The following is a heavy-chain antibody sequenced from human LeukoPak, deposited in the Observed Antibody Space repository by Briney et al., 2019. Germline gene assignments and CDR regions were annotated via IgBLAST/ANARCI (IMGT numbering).Heavy chain of an antibody. CDR2: IYWDDDK. CDR1: GFSLSTSGVG. D-gene: IGHD4-17*01. J-gene: IGHJ4*02. V-gene: IGHV2-5*02. Sequence: SGPTLVKPTQPLTLTCTFSGFSLSTSGVGVGWIRQPPGKALEWLALIYWDDDKRYSPSLKSRLTITKDTSKNQVVLTMTNMDPVDTATYYCAHRLKYGDYIYFDYWGQGTLVTVSS. CDR3: AHRLKYGDYIYFDY.